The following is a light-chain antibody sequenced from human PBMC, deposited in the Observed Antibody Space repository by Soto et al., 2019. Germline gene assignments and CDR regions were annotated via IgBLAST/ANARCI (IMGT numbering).Light chain of an antibody. CDR3: QQYNNWLWT. V-gene: IGKV1-5*03. CDR1: QTISSW. CDR2: KAS. J-gene: IGKJ1*01. Sequence: IQMTQSPSTLSGSVGDRVTITCLASQTISSWLAWYQQKPGKAPKLLIYKASTLKSGVPSRFSGSGSGTEFTLTISSLQSEDFAVYYCQQYNNWLWTFGQGTKVDIK.